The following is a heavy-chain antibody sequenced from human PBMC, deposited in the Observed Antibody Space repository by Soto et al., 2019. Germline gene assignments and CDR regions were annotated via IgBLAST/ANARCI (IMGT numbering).Heavy chain of an antibody. V-gene: IGHV4-30-4*01. D-gene: IGHD4-17*01. CDR2: IYYSGST. CDR1: GGSISSGDYY. J-gene: IGHJ4*02. Sequence: QVQLQVSGPGLVKPSQTLSLTCTVSGGSISSGDYYWSWIRQPPGKGLEWIGYIYYSGSTYYNPSLKSRVTISVDTSKNQFSLKLSSVTAADTAVYYCRSASYYGGNSVDYWGQGTLVTVSS. CDR3: RSASYYGGNSVDY.